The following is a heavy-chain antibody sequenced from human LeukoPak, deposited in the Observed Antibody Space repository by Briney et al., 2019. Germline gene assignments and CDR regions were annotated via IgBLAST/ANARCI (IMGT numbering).Heavy chain of an antibody. D-gene: IGHD3-16*01. CDR1: GFTFSNYW. CDR3: GTDRNRGGGY. J-gene: IGHJ4*02. CDR2: INPDGSEK. V-gene: IGHV3-7*01. Sequence: PGGSLRLSCAVSGFTFSNYWISWIRQAPGKGLEWVANINPDGSEKYYVDSVKGRFTISRDNAKNSLYLQMNSLRAEDTAVYYCGTDRNRGGGYWGQGPLVTVSS.